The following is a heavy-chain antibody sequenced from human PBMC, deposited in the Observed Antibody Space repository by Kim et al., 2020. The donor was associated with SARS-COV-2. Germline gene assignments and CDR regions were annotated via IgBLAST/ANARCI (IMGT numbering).Heavy chain of an antibody. CDR1: GGSFSGYY. Sequence: SETLSLTCAVYGGSFSGYYWSWIRQLPGKGLEWIGEINHSGSTNYNPSLKSRVTISVDTSKNQFSLKLSSVTAADTAVYYCARGRAARPGGYYYYGMDV. CDR3: ARGRAARPGGYYYYGMDV. D-gene: IGHD6-6*01. V-gene: IGHV4-34*01. CDR2: INHSGST. J-gene: IGHJ6*01.